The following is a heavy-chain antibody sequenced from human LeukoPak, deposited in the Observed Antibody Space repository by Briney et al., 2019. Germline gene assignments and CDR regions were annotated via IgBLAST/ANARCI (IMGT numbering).Heavy chain of an antibody. Sequence: SETLSLTCTVSGGSISSSNWWSWVRQPPGKGLEWIGEIYHSGSTNYNPFLKSRVTISVDKSKNQFSLKLSSVTAADTAVYYCARVIRDGYNTLFDYWGQGTLVTVSS. V-gene: IGHV4-4*02. J-gene: IGHJ4*02. D-gene: IGHD5-24*01. CDR3: ARVIRDGYNTLFDY. CDR1: GGSISSSNW. CDR2: IYHSGST.